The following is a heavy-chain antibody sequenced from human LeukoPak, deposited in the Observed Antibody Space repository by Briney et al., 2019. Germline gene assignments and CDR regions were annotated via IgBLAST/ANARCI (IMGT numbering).Heavy chain of an antibody. CDR3: ARATFSSSGHSY. CDR1: GLTFSSYE. V-gene: IGHV3-48*03. D-gene: IGHD6-13*01. CDR2: ISNSGATI. J-gene: IGHJ4*02. Sequence: GGSLRLSCAASGLTFSSYEMNWVRQAPGKGLEWVSYISNSGATIYYADSVKGRFTISRDNAKSSLFLQMNSLRTEDTGVYYCARATFSSSGHSYWGQGTLVTVSS.